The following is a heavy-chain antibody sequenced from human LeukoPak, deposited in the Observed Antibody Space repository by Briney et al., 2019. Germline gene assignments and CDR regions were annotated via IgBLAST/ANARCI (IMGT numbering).Heavy chain of an antibody. CDR1: GFTVSSNY. J-gene: IGHJ4*02. V-gene: IGHV3-53*01. Sequence: RGSLRLSCAASGFTVSSNYMSWVRQAPGKGLEWVSVIYSGGSTYYADSVKGRFTISRDNSKNTLYLQMNSLRAEDTAVYYCAREPIKYSSSWYYFDYWGQGTLVTVSS. CDR3: AREPIKYSSSWYYFDY. CDR2: IYSGGST. D-gene: IGHD6-13*01.